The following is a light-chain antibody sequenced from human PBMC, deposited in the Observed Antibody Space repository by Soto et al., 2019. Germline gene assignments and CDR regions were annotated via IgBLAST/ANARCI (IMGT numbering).Light chain of an antibody. CDR3: SSYGGGNPFYV. J-gene: IGLJ1*01. Sequence: QSALTQPASVSGSPGQPITISCTGTSSDVGSFDSVAWYQHNPGKAPKLMIYDVSNRPSGVPDRFSGSKSGNTASLTVSGLQAEDEADYYCSSYGGGNPFYVFGTGTKLTVL. CDR1: SSDVGSFDS. V-gene: IGLV2-8*01. CDR2: DVS.